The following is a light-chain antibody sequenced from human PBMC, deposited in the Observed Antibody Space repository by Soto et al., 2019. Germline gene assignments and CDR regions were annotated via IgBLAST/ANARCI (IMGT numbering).Light chain of an antibody. Sequence: DIQLTQSPSILSASVGDRVTITCRASENIYGYLAWYQQKPGEAPKLLIYWASTLVSGVPSRFAGGESGTEFSLTISDLQPDDFATEFCQQYSAYPLTFGGVTKVDVK. V-gene: IGKV1-5*03. J-gene: IGKJ4*01. CDR2: WAS. CDR1: ENIYGY. CDR3: QQYSAYPLT.